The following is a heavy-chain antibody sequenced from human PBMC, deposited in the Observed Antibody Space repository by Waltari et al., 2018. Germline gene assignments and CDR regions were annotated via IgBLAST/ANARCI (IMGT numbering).Heavy chain of an antibody. D-gene: IGHD3-10*01. J-gene: IGHJ6*03. CDR1: GYGFSNYG. V-gene: IGHV1-18*01. CDR3: GRRTHYYGSGTYYYMDV. Sequence: QVQLVQSGAEVKKPGASVKVSCKASGYGFSNYGISWVRQAPGQGREWMGWISPYNGNTDYAQELQGRVTLTTDRSTSTAYMELRSLRYDDTAVYYCGRRTHYYGSGTYYYMDVWGKGTTVTVSS. CDR2: ISPYNGNT.